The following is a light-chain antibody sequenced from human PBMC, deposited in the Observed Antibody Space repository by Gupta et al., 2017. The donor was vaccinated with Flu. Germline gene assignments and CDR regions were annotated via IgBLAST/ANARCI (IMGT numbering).Light chain of an antibody. V-gene: IGKV3-20*01. CDR1: QSVSSSY. J-gene: IGKJ2*01. Sequence: EIVLTQSPGTLSLSPGERANLSCRASQSVSSSYLAWYQQKPGQAPRLLIYGASSRATGIPDRFSGSGSGTDFTLTISRLEPEDVAVYYCQQYGSSPQYTFGQGTKLEIK. CDR2: GAS. CDR3: QQYGSSPQYT.